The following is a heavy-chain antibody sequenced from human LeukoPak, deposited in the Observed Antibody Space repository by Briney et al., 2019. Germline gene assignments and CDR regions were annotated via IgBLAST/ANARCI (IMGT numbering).Heavy chain of an antibody. D-gene: IGHD1-26*01. CDR2: IKEDGSEK. Sequence: PGGSLRLSCAASGFTFTNAWMSWFRQAPGKGLEWVANIKEDGSEKSYVDSVKGRFTISRDNAKNLLYLQMNSLRAEETAVYYCARVLVGALDYWGQGTLVTVSS. J-gene: IGHJ4*02. CDR1: GFTFTNAW. V-gene: IGHV3-7*03. CDR3: ARVLVGALDY.